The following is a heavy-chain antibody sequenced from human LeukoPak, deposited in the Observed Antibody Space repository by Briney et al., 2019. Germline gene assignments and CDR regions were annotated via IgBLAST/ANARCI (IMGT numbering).Heavy chain of an antibody. Sequence: PGGSLRLSCAASGMTFSSHWMSWVRQAPGKGLEWVADIKSDGSEKYYLDSVKGGFTISRDNAKNSLYMQMNSLRAEDSAVYYCARYCTFRTCSGTKFDSWGQGTLVTVSS. D-gene: IGHD1-1*01. J-gene: IGHJ4*02. CDR1: GMTFSSHW. CDR2: IKSDGSEK. V-gene: IGHV3-7*01. CDR3: ARYCTFRTCSGTKFDS.